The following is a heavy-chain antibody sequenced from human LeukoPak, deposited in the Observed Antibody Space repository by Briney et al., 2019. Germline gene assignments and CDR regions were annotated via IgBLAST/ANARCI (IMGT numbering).Heavy chain of an antibody. V-gene: IGHV3-30*04. D-gene: IGHD6-6*01. CDR3: ARDEMEQLVLSGFGWFDP. Sequence: GGSLRLSCAASGFTFSSYAMHWVRQAPGKGLEWVAVISYDGSNKYYADSVKGRFTISRDNSKNTLYLQMNSPRAEDTAVYYCARDEMEQLVLSGFGWFDPWGQGTLVTVSS. CDR2: ISYDGSNK. CDR1: GFTFSSYA. J-gene: IGHJ5*02.